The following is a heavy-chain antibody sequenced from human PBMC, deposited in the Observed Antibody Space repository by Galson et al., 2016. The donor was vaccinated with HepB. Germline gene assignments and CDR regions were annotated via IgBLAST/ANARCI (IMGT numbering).Heavy chain of an antibody. D-gene: IGHD2-2*01. V-gene: IGHV2-70*10. CDR1: GFSLSTSAMS. CDR3: ARPYCTSAGCYYDAFDI. J-gene: IGHJ3*02. CDR2: IDWDADK. Sequence: PALVKPTQTLTLTCNLSGFSLSTSAMSVSWIRQPPGKALEWVARIDWDADKYYSTSLKSRLTISKDTSNNQVVLTMTNMDSVETATYYCARPYCTSAGCYYDAFDIWGQGTMVTVSS.